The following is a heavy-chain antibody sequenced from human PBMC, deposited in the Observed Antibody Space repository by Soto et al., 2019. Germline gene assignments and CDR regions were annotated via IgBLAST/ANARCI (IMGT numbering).Heavy chain of an antibody. CDR3: AKEAPRRRYADQ. V-gene: IGHV3-23*01. D-gene: IGHD5-12*01. CDR1: AFTFSSYA. Sequence: EVQLLESGGGLVQPGGSLRLSCAASAFTFSSYAMSWVRQAPGKGLEWVSAVSGSGDRTYYTDSVKGRFTISRDNSKSTLYLQMNSLRVEDTAVYYGAKEAPRRRYADQWGQGTLVTVSS. J-gene: IGHJ1*01. CDR2: VSGSGDRT.